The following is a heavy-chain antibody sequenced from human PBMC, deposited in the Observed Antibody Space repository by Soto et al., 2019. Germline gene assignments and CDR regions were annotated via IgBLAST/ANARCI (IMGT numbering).Heavy chain of an antibody. CDR1: GFTFSTFS. V-gene: IGHV3-48*02. Sequence: EVQLVESGGGSVQPGGSLRLSSAASGFTFSTFSMNWVRQAPGRGLEWISYISGGGRPIYYADSVKGRFTNSRDNDKNSLYLQMDSLTDEDTAVYYCARDRGWAFDSWGQGTLVTVSS. CDR2: ISGGGRPI. J-gene: IGHJ4*02. D-gene: IGHD6-19*01. CDR3: ARDRGWAFDS.